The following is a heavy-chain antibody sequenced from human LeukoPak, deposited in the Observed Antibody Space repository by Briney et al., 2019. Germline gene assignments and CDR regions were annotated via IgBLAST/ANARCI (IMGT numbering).Heavy chain of an antibody. J-gene: IGHJ4*02. D-gene: IGHD1-26*01. CDR3: AKDVGKWESLHFFDY. V-gene: IGHV3-23*01. CDR2: IGLRSGST. Sequence: PGGSLRLSCAASGFTFTNYAMTWVRQAPGKGLEWVSAIGLRSGSTYYADSVKGRFTISRDDSRNTLYLQMNSLRGDDTAVYYCAKDVGKWESLHFFDYWGQGTLVTVSS. CDR1: GFTFTNYA.